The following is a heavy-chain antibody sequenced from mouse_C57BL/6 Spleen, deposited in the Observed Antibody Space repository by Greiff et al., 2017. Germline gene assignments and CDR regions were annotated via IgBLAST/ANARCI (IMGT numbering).Heavy chain of an antibody. V-gene: IGHV1-63*01. CDR2: IYPGGGYT. Sequence: QVQLQQSGAELVRPGTSVKMSCKASGYTFTNYWIGWAKQRPGHGLEWIGDIYPGGGYTNYNEQFKGKATLTADKSSSTAYMQFSSLTSEDSAIYYCARGTTVVGYFDVWGTGTTVTVSS. D-gene: IGHD1-1*01. J-gene: IGHJ1*03. CDR3: ARGTTVVGYFDV. CDR1: GYTFTNYW.